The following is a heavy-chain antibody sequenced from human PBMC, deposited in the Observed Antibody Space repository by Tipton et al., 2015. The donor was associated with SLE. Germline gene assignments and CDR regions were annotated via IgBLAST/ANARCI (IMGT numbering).Heavy chain of an antibody. J-gene: IGHJ4*02. Sequence: VQLVQSGGGVVQPGGSLRLSCAASGFTFGSYGLHWVRQAPGKGLMWVSRIDSDGTITNYADTVKGRFTISRDNAKDTLYLQMNSLRAEDTAVYYCARIHYYGSGSRDYWGQGTLVTVSS. D-gene: IGHD3-10*01. CDR1: GFTFGSYG. V-gene: IGHV3-74*02. CDR3: ARIHYYGSGSRDY. CDR2: IDSDGTIT.